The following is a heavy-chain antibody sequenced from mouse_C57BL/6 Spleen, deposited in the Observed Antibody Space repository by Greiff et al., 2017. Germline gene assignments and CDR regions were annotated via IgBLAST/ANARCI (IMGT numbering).Heavy chain of an antibody. CDR1: GYTFTGYW. CDR3: ARRKVYYARGGAPSFDV. D-gene: IGHD1-1*01. V-gene: IGHV1-9*01. Sequence: QVQLKESGAELMKPGASVKLSCKATGYTFTGYWIEWVKQRPGHGLEWIGEILPGSGSTNYNEKFKGKATFTADTSSNTAYMQLSSLTTEDSAIYYCARRKVYYARGGAPSFDVWGTGTTVTVSS. J-gene: IGHJ1*03. CDR2: ILPGSGST.